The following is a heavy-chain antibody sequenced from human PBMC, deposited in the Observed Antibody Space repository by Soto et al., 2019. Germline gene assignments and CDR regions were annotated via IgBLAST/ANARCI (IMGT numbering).Heavy chain of an antibody. CDR2: ISSSGSTI. CDR3: AGYRYSGSYGAWDY. D-gene: IGHD1-26*01. J-gene: IGHJ4*02. Sequence: GGSLRLSCAASGFTFSSYEMNWVRQSPGKGLEWVSYISSSGSTIYYADSVKGRFTISRDNAKNSLYLQMNSLRAEDTAVYYCAGYRYSGSYGAWDYWGQGTLVTVSS. CDR1: GFTFSSYE. V-gene: IGHV3-48*03.